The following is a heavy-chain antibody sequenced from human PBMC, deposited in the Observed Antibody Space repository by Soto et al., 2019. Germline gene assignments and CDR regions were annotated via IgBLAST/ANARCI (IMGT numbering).Heavy chain of an antibody. CDR1: GFTFSDYY. J-gene: IGHJ4*02. Sequence: QVQLVESGGGLVKPGGSLRLSGAASGFTFSDYYMSWIRQAPGKGLEWISYITTSSNIYSADSVKGRFTISRDNAKNSLYLQMNSLRAEDTAVYYCARSQGDRVVDYWGQGTLVTVSS. CDR2: ITTSSNI. V-gene: IGHV3-11*01. CDR3: ARSQGDRVVDY. D-gene: IGHD2-21*01.